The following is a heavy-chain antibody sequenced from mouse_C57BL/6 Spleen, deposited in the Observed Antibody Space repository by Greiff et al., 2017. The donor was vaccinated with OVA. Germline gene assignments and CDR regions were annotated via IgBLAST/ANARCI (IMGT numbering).Heavy chain of an antibody. J-gene: IGHJ2*01. D-gene: IGHD2-3*01. V-gene: IGHV1-19*01. CDR1: GYPFTDYY. Sequence: VQLQQSGPVLVKPGASVKMSCKASGYPFTDYYMNWVKQSHGKSLEWIGVINPYNGGTSYNQKFKGKATLTVDKSSSTAYMELNSLTSEDSAVYYCARDRRYGDGYPYYFDYWGQGTTLTVSS. CDR2: INPYNGGT. CDR3: ARDRRYGDGYPYYFDY.